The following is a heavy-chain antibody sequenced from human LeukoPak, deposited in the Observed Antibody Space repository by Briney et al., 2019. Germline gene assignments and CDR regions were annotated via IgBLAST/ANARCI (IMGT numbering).Heavy chain of an antibody. D-gene: IGHD5/OR15-5a*01. CDR2: IYTNGNT. CDR1: GASISTYY. J-gene: IGHJ5*02. V-gene: IGHV4-4*07. Sequence: SETLSLTCTVSGASISTYYWGWIRQPAGKGLEYIGRIYTNGNTDYNPSLKSRVTISVDKSKNQVSLKLTSVTVADTATYYCVREVVPHYMSTVRYDPWGQGTLVTVSS. CDR3: VREVVPHYMSTVRYDP.